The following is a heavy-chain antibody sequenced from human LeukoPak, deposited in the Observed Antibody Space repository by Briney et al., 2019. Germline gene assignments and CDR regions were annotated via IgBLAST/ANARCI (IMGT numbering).Heavy chain of an antibody. V-gene: IGHV3-23*01. J-gene: IGHJ4*02. CDR3: AKDNPRTYSSGWSFDY. D-gene: IGHD6-19*01. CDR2: ISGSGGST. CDR1: GFTFSSYA. Sequence: GGSLRLSCAASGFTFSSYAMSWVRQAPGKGLEWVSAISGSGGSTYYADSVKGRFTISRDNSKNTLYLQMNSLRAEDTAVYYCAKDNPRTYSSGWSFDYWGQGTLVTVSS.